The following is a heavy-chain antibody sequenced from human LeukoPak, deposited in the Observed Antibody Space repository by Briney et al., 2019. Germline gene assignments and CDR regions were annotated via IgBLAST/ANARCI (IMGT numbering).Heavy chain of an antibody. D-gene: IGHD6-13*01. CDR1: GFTFSSYS. Sequence: GGSLRLSCAASGFTFSSYSMNWVRQAPGKGLEWVSSISSSSSYIYYADSVKGRFTISRDNAKNSLYLQMNSLRAEDTAVYYCARLRGIAAAPFDYWGQGTLSPSPQ. CDR3: ARLRGIAAAPFDY. J-gene: IGHJ4*02. CDR2: ISSSSSYI. V-gene: IGHV3-21*01.